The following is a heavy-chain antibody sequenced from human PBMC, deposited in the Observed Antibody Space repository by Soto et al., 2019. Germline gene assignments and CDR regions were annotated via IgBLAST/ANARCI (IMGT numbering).Heavy chain of an antibody. CDR2: IYYTGST. Sequence: SETLSLTCTVSGGSINSGDYYWSWIRQPPGMGLEWIGYIYYTGSTNYNPSLKSRVTISVDTSKNQFSLKLSSVTAADTAVYYCARVGSSWYLGMDVWGQGTTVTVSS. CDR1: GGSINSGDYY. CDR3: ARVGSSWYLGMDV. D-gene: IGHD6-13*01. J-gene: IGHJ6*02. V-gene: IGHV4-61*08.